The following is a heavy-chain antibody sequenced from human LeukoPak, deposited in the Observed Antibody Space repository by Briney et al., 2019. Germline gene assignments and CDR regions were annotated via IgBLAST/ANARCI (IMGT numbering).Heavy chain of an antibody. D-gene: IGHD3-10*01. V-gene: IGHV3-21*01. CDR1: GFTFSSYS. CDR3: ARGRGSGPNWFDP. J-gene: IGHJ5*02. CDR2: ISSSSSYI. Sequence: GGSLRLSCAASGFTFSSYSMNWVRQAPGKGLEWVSSISSSSSYIYYADSVKGRFTISRDNAKNSLYLQMNSLRAEDTAVYYCARGRGSGPNWFDPWGQGTLVTVSS.